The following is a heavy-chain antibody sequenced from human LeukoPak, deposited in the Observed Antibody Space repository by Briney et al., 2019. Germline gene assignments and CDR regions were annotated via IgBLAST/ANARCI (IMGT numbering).Heavy chain of an antibody. CDR2: VDPTDSYT. CDR1: GYSFTNYW. Sequence: GESLRISCKGSGYSFTNYWISWVRQMPGKALEWIGRVDPTDSYTNYSPSFQGHVAISVDKSISPAYLQWSSLKASDTAMYYCARQGIVVADSFDPWGQGTLVTVSS. J-gene: IGHJ5*02. V-gene: IGHV5-10-1*01. D-gene: IGHD6-19*01. CDR3: ARQGIVVADSFDP.